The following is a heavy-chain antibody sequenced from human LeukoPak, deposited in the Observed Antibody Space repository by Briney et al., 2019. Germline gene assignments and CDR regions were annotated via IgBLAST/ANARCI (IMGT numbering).Heavy chain of an antibody. D-gene: IGHD1-26*01. Sequence: GGSLRLSCAASGFTFSSYSMDWVRQAPGKGLEWVSSISSSSSYIYYADSVKGRFTISRDNAKNSLYLQMNSLRAEDTAVYYCARDKVVGATHFDYWGQGTLVTVSS. J-gene: IGHJ4*02. CDR2: ISSSSSYI. CDR3: ARDKVVGATHFDY. V-gene: IGHV3-21*01. CDR1: GFTFSSYS.